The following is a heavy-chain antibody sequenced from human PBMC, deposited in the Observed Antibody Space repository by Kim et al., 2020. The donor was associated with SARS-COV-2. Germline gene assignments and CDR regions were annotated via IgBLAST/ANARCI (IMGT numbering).Heavy chain of an antibody. V-gene: IGHV3-33*01. CDR2: IWYDGSKK. D-gene: IGHD3-10*01. J-gene: IGHJ4*02. Sequence: GGSLRLSCAASGFIVSGFDMHWVRQSPDKGLEWVAVIWYDGSKKYYADSVESRFTISGDNSRNTVYLQMSSLRAEDTAVYYCAGGGATAYDYWGQGTLVT. CDR1: GFIVSGFD. CDR3: AGGGATAYDY.